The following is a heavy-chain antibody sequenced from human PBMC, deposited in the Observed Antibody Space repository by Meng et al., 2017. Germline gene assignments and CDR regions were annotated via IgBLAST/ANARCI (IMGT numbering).Heavy chain of an antibody. Sequence: ASVKVSCKASGYTFTSYGISWVRQAPGQGLEWMGWISAYNGNTNYAQKLQGRVTMTTDTSTSTAYMELRSLRSDDTAVYYCARDLLLWFGVVSNYYGMDVWGQGTTVTVSS. V-gene: IGHV1-18*01. CDR1: GYTFTSYG. CDR2: ISAYNGNT. J-gene: IGHJ6*02. D-gene: IGHD3-10*01. CDR3: ARDLLLWFGVVSNYYGMDV.